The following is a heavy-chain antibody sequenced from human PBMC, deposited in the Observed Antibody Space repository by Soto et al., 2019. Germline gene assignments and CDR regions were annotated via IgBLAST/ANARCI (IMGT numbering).Heavy chain of an antibody. CDR2: INHSGNT. CDR3: ARHHVRGRTIAGAAEF. D-gene: IGHD1-26*01. Sequence: LSLTCAVYGKSLSGYYWSWIRQPPGKALEWIGEINHSGNTNYNPSLKSRVTISVDTSKNQLFLNLSSVTAADTAMYYCARHHVRGRTIAGAAEFWGQGTLVTVSS. CDR1: GKSLSGYY. J-gene: IGHJ4*02. V-gene: IGHV4-34*01.